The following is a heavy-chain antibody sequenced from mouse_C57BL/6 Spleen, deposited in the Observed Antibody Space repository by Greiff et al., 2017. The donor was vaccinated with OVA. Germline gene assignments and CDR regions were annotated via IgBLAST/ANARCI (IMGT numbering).Heavy chain of an antibody. CDR1: GYAFSSSW. V-gene: IGHV1-82*01. CDR3: ARNEAYYSNYGYFDV. CDR2: IYPGDGDT. D-gene: IGHD2-5*01. Sequence: QVQLKESGPELVKPGASVKISCKASGYAFSSSWMNWVKQRPGKGLEWIGRIYPGDGDTNYNGKFKGKATLTADKSSSTAYMQLSSLTSEDSAVYFCARNEAYYSNYGYFDVWGTGTTVTVSS. J-gene: IGHJ1*03.